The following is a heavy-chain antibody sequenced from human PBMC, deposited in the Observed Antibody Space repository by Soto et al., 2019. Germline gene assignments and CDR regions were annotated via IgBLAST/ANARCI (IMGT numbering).Heavy chain of an antibody. CDR3: AREWSSWLRGVPARRPGYVGS. D-gene: IGHD3-10*01. V-gene: IGHV4-38-2*02. J-gene: IGHJ5*01. Sequence: SETLSLTCGVSGYFISSGYNWGWLRLPPGKGLEWIGGVSHSGSTYYNPSLESRVSMSLDTSMNQFSLRLSSVTAADTAGYYCAREWSSWLRGVPARRPGYVGSCVHGALTAVS. CDR2: VSHSGST. CDR1: GYFISSGYN.